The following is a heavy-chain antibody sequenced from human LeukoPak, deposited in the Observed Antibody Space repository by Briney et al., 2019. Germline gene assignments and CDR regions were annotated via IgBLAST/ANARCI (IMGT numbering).Heavy chain of an antibody. J-gene: IGHJ4*02. CDR3: ARESNWGHFDY. CDR2: ISSNGGST. CDR1: GFTFSSYA. D-gene: IGHD7-27*01. V-gene: IGHV3-64*01. Sequence: GGSLRLFCAASGFTFSSYAMHWVRQSPGKGLEYVSAISSNGGSTYYANSVKGRFNISRDNSKNTLYLQMGSLRAEDMAVYYCARESNWGHFDYWGQGTLVTVSS.